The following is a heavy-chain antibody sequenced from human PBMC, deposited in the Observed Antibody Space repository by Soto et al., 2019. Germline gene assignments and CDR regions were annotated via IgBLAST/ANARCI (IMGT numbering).Heavy chain of an antibody. CDR2: INPSGGST. V-gene: IGHV1-46*01. CDR1: GYTFTSYY. D-gene: IGHD2-2*02. J-gene: IGHJ6*02. CDR3: ARDIVVVPAAIRVYYYYGMDV. Sequence: QVQLVQSGAEVKKPGASVKVSCKASGYTFTSYYMHWVRQAPGQGLEWMGIINPSGGSTSYAKKFQGRVTMTRDTSTSTAYMELSSMRSEDTAVYYCARDIVVVPAAIRVYYYYGMDVWGQGTTVTVSS.